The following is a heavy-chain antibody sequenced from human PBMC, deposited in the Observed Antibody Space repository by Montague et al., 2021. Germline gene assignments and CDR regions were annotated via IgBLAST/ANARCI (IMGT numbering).Heavy chain of an antibody. Sequence: SETLSLTCAVSGGSPGGSFNGHFWTWIRQPPGKGLEWIGEIIYSGNTNYTPSLKSRVTMSIDTSKNQFSLRLRSVTAADTAVYYCARGPYCSGGDCYKRRRNNWYFDLWGRGPLVTVSS. CDR3: ARGPYCSGGDCYKRRRNNWYFDL. CDR1: GGSPGGSFNGHF. J-gene: IGHJ2*01. CDR2: IIYSGNT. D-gene: IGHD2-21*02. V-gene: IGHV4-34*01.